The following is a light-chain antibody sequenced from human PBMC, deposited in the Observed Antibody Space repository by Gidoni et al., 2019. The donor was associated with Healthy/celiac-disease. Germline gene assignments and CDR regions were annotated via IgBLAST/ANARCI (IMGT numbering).Light chain of an antibody. V-gene: IGLV1-40*01. CDR2: GNS. J-gene: IGLJ1*01. Sequence: QSELTQPPSVAGDPGQRVTISCTGSSSNIGAGYDVHWYQQLPGTAPKLLIYGNSNRPSWVPDRFSGSNSGTSASLAITGLQAEDEADYYCQSYDSSLSGCVFGTGTKVT. CDR1: SSNIGAGYD. CDR3: QSYDSSLSGCV.